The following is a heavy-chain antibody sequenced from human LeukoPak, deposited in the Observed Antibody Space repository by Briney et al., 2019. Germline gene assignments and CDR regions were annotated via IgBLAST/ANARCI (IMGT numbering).Heavy chain of an antibody. CDR1: GFTFSSYG. CDR3: AKADNGYYNYGMDV. D-gene: IGHD2-8*01. J-gene: IGHJ6*02. Sequence: GGSLRLSCAASGFTFSSYGMHWVRQAPGKGLEWVAFIRYDGSNKYYADSVKGRFTISRDNSKDTLYLQMNSLRAEDTAVYYCAKADNGYYNYGMDVWGQGTTVTVSS. V-gene: IGHV3-30*02. CDR2: IRYDGSNK.